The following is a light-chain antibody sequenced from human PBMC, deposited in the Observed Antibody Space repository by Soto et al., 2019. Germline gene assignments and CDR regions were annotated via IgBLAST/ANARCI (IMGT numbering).Light chain of an antibody. CDR3: QQYNNWPIT. J-gene: IGKJ5*01. CDR1: QSISGW. Sequence: DTQMTQSPSTLSASVGDRVTITCRASQSISGWLAWYQQKPGKAPKLLIYGASTLVSGVPPRFGGSGSGTEFTLTISSLQSEDFALYYCQQYNNWPITFGQGTRLEI. V-gene: IGKV1-5*01. CDR2: GAS.